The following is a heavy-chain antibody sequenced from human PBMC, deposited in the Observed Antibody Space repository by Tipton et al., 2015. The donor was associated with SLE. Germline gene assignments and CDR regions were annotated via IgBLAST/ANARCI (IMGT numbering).Heavy chain of an antibody. V-gene: IGHV4-30-4*01. Sequence: TLSLTCTVSGGSISSGDYYWSWIRQPPGKGLEWIGYIYYSGSTYYNPSLKSRVTISGDMSKNQFSMKLSSVTAADTAVYYCARGGGGDTSWFAPWGQGTLVTVSS. J-gene: IGHJ5*02. CDR1: GGSISSGDYY. CDR3: ARGGGGDTSWFAP. CDR2: IYYSGST. D-gene: IGHD2-21*01.